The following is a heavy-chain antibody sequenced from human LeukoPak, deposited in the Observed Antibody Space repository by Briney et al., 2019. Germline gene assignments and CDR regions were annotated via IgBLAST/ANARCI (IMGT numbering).Heavy chain of an antibody. CDR2: IYYSGST. J-gene: IGHJ6*03. CDR3: ARSKIAAAGRTMDV. D-gene: IGHD6-13*01. V-gene: IGHV4-39*01. CDR1: GGSISSSSYY. Sequence: SETLSLTCTVSGGSISSSSYYWGWIRQPPGKGLEWIGSIYYSGSTHYNPSLKSRVTISVDTSKNQFSLKLSSVTAADTAVYYCARSKIAAAGRTMDVWGKGTTVTVSS.